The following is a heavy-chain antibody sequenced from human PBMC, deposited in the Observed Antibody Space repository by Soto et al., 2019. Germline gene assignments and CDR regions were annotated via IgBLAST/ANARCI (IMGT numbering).Heavy chain of an antibody. D-gene: IGHD6-13*01. CDR1: GDSISGSPYF. CDR2: IFYDGYT. V-gene: IGHV4-39*01. Sequence: QLQLQESGPGLVMPSETLSLTCTVSGDSISGSPYFWGWIRQPPGKRLEWIGSIFYDGYTLYTPALWSGVPLSVDTSKVQFSLKQASVAAAVTATYFCARLQAAVTHYWGQGSRVTVTS. CDR3: ARLQAAVTHY. J-gene: IGHJ4*02.